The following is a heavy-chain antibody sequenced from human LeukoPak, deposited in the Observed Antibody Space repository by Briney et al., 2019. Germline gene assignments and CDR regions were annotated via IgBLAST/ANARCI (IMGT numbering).Heavy chain of an antibody. V-gene: IGHV1-3*01. CDR2: INAGNGNT. CDR3: ARVSDTAMGDFDY. CDR1: GYTFTSYA. Sequence: GASVKVSCKASGYTFTSYAMHWVRQAPGQRLEWMGWINAGNGNTKYSQKLQGRVTMTTDTSTSTAYMELRSLRSDDTAVYYCARVSDTAMGDFDYWGQGTLVTVSS. J-gene: IGHJ4*02. D-gene: IGHD5-18*01.